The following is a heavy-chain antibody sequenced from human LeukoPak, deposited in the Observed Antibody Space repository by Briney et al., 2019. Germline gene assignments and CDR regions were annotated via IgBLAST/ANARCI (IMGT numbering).Heavy chain of an antibody. Sequence: GASVKVSCKASGYTFTSYGISWVRQAPGQGLEWMGWISAYNGNTNYAQKLQGRVTTTTDTSTSTAYMELRSLRSDDTAVYYCARDLLPPYYDILTGYYNLDYWGQGTLVTVPS. D-gene: IGHD3-9*01. CDR2: ISAYNGNT. J-gene: IGHJ4*02. V-gene: IGHV1-18*01. CDR3: ARDLLPPYYDILTGYYNLDY. CDR1: GYTFTSYG.